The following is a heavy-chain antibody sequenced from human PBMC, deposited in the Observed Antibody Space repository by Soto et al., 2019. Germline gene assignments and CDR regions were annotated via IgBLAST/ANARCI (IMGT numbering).Heavy chain of an antibody. CDR3: AHWQKGEQWLPPGCAFFDC. CDR1: GFTFSSYV. Sequence: GGSLRLSCAASGFTFSSYVMSWVRQAPGKGLEWVSTITGSSDTTYYADSVKGRFTISRDNSNNTLYLQMNSLRAEDTAVYYCAHWQKGEQWLPPGCAFFDCWGLGTLVTVSS. CDR2: ITGSSDTT. J-gene: IGHJ4*02. V-gene: IGHV3-23*01. D-gene: IGHD6-19*01.